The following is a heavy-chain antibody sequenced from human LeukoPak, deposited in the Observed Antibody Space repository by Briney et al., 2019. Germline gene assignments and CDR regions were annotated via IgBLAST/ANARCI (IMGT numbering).Heavy chain of an antibody. J-gene: IGHJ4*02. CDR3: ARRPSAMAPFDY. V-gene: IGHV4-34*01. CDR1: GGSFSGYY. Sequence: SETLSLTCAVYGGSFSGYYWSWIRQPPGKGLEWIGEINHSGSTNYNPSLKSRVTISVDTSKNQFSLKLSSVTAADTAVYFCARRPSAMAPFDYWGQGTLVTVSS. CDR2: INHSGST. D-gene: IGHD5-18*01.